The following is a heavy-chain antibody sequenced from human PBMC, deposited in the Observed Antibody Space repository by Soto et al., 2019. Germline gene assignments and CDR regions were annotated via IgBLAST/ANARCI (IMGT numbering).Heavy chain of an antibody. J-gene: IGHJ6*02. D-gene: IGHD3-10*01. CDR2: IIPIFGTA. CDR1: GGTFSSYA. V-gene: IGHV1-69*13. CDR3: ASVITMVRGYYYYGMDV. Sequence: SVKVSCKASGGTFSSYAISWVRQAPGQGLEWMGGIIPIFGTANYAQKFQGRVTITADESTSTAYMELSSLRSEDTAVYYCASVITMVRGYYYYGMDVWGQGTTVTVSS.